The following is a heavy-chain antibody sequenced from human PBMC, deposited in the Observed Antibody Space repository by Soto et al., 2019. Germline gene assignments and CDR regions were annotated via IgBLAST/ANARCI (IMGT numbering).Heavy chain of an antibody. V-gene: IGHV4-59*12. CDR1: GGSISSYY. CDR2: IYYSGST. CDR3: ARDVGVYDSSAYYVRGDAFDI. D-gene: IGHD3-22*01. Sequence: SETLSLTCTVSGGSISSYYWSWIRQPPGKGLEWIGYIYYSGSTNYNPSLKSRVTISVDTSKNKFSLKLSSVTAADTAVYYCARDVGVYDSSAYYVRGDAFDIWGQRTMVTVSS. J-gene: IGHJ3*02.